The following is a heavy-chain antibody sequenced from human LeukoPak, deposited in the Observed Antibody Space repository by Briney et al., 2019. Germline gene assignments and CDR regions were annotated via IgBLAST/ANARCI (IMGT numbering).Heavy chain of an antibody. V-gene: IGHV3-23*01. J-gene: IGHJ4*02. CDR2: ISGSGDTT. CDR3: ANLRKSLWIPEFDY. Sequence: GGSLRLSCAASGFTVSSNYMSWVRQPPGKGLEWVSLISGSGDTTYYADSVKGRFTISRDNSKNTLYLQMNSLRAEDTAVYYCANLRKSLWIPEFDYWGQGTLVTVSS. CDR1: GFTVSSNY. D-gene: IGHD1-1*01.